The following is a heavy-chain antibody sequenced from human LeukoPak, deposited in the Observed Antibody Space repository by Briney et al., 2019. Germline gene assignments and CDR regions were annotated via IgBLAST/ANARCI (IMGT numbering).Heavy chain of an antibody. D-gene: IGHD3-9*01. V-gene: IGHV3-23*01. J-gene: IGHJ6*02. CDR2: ISGSGGST. CDR3: AKFGLRYFDWSEADYYYYGMDV. CDR1: GFTFSSYA. Sequence: GGSLRLSCAASGFTFSSYAMSWVRQAPGKGLEWVSAISGSGGSTYYAASVKGRFTISRDNSKNTLYLQMNSLRAEDTAVYYCAKFGLRYFDWSEADYYYYGMDVWGQGTTVTVSS.